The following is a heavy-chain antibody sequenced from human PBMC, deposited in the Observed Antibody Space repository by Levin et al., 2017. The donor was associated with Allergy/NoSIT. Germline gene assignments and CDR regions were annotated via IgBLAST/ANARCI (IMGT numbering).Heavy chain of an antibody. CDR1: GGSFSGYY. D-gene: IGHD4-17*01. J-gene: IGHJ2*01. CDR2: INHSGST. V-gene: IGHV4-34*01. CDR3: ARGTYGDKRGGNWYFDR. Sequence: SETLSLTCAVYGGSFSGYYWSWIRQPPGKGLEWIGEINHSGSTNYNPSLKSRVTISVDTSKNQFSLKLSSVTAADTAVYYCARGTYGDKRGGNWYFDRWGRGTLVTVSS.